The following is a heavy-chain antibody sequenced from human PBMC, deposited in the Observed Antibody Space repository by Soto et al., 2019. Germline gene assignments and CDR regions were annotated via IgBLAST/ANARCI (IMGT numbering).Heavy chain of an antibody. Sequence: ASVKVSGKASGGTFSKYPINCVRQAPGQGLEWMGSIFPLTDIPDYAQNFQARLTISADKSTSTAYMELSSLTSDDTAMYFCARGPLVVLNYFESWGQGTLVTVS. CDR3: ARGPLVVLNYFES. J-gene: IGHJ4*02. CDR1: GGTFSKYP. V-gene: IGHV1-69*04. CDR2: IFPLTDIP.